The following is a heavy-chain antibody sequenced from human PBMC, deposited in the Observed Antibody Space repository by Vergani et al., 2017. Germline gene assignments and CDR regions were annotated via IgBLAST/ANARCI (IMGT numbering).Heavy chain of an antibody. CDR2: IGGSGSHT. CDR3: ARAGGYAYDI. V-gene: IGHV3-11*06. CDR1: GFTFSDYY. J-gene: IGHJ3*02. D-gene: IGHD5-12*01. Sequence: QVQLVESGGGLVKPGESLRLSCAASGFTFSDYYMNWIRPAPGKGLEWVSYIGGSGSHTNYADSVKGRFSISRDNAKKSLYLQMNSLRAEDTAVYYCARAGGYAYDIWGQGTMVTVSS.